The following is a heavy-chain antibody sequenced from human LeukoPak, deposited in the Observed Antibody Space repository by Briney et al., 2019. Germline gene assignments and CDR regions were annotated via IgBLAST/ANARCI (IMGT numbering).Heavy chain of an antibody. CDR2: IYYSGST. Sequence: SETLSLTCTVSGGSISSYYWSWIRQPPGKGLEWIGYIYYSGSTNYNPSLKSRVTISVDTSKNQFSLKLSSVTAADTAVYYCARDRDYYGSGSYFDWGQGTLVTVSS. D-gene: IGHD3-10*01. J-gene: IGHJ4*02. V-gene: IGHV4-59*01. CDR1: GGSISSYY. CDR3: ARDRDYYGSGSYFD.